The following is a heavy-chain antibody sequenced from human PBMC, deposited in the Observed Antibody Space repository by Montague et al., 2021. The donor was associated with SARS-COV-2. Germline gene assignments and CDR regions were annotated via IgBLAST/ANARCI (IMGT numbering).Heavy chain of an antibody. Sequence: SETLSLTCTVSGGSISRSTSSWAWIRQPPGKGLEWIGSISYTGSTYYNPSLKSRVTISVDTSRNQFSLRLSSVTAADTSAYYCARLPLVSSWSRAAGCYYYGIDVRGPGTTVTVSS. V-gene: IGHV4-39*01. D-gene: IGHD6-13*01. J-gene: IGHJ6*02. CDR2: ISYTGST. CDR1: GGSISRSTSS. CDR3: ARLPLVSSWSRAAGCYYYGIDV.